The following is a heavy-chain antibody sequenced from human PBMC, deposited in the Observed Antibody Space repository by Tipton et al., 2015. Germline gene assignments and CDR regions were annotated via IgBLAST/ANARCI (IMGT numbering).Heavy chain of an antibody. V-gene: IGHV1-69*01. CDR1: GSTFSTYA. D-gene: IGHD1-26*01. J-gene: IGHJ4*02. CDR2: IIPIFATP. CDR3: ARGRSGSYYHFDY. Sequence: QLVQSGAEVKKPGSSVKVSCKASGSTFSTYAISWVRQAPGHGLEWMGGIIPIFATPNYAQKFQGRVTITADESTRTAYMELSSLRSEDTAVYYCARGRSGSYYHFDYWGQGTLVTVSS.